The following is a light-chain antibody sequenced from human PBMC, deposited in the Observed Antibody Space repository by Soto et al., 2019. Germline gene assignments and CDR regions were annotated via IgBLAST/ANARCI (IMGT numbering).Light chain of an antibody. CDR3: QQYGSSPLT. J-gene: IGKJ3*01. CDR2: GAS. CDR1: QSVSSNY. V-gene: IGKV3-20*01. Sequence: EIVLTQSPGTLSLSPGERATLSCRASQSVSSNYLSWFQQKPGQAPRLLIFGASSRATGIPDRFSGSGSGTDFNLTISRLEPEDFAVYYCQQYGSSPLTFGPGTKVDT.